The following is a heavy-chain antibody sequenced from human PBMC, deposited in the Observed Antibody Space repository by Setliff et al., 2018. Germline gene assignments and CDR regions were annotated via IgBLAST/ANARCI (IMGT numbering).Heavy chain of an antibody. J-gene: IGHJ4*02. Sequence: ASVKVSCKVSGYTLTELSMHWVRQAPGKGLEWMGGFDPEDGETNYAQKLQGRVTMTTDTSTSTAYMELRSLRSDDTAVYYCARGAAAGYYFDYWGQGTLVTVSS. CDR1: GYTLTELS. CDR2: FDPEDGET. CDR3: ARGAAAGYYFDY. D-gene: IGHD6-13*01. V-gene: IGHV1-24*01.